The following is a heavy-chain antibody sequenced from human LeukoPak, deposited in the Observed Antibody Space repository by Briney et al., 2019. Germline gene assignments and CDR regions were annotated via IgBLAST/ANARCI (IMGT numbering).Heavy chain of an antibody. V-gene: IGHV1-24*01. CDR2: FDPEDGET. CDR1: GYTLTELS. Sequence: ASVKVSCKVSGYTLTELSTHWVRQAPGKGLEWMGGFDPEDGETIYAQKFQGRVTMTEDTSTDTAYMELSSLRSEDTAVYYCATVASSSWRRSYYYYGMDVWGQGTTVTVSS. J-gene: IGHJ6*02. CDR3: ATVASSSWRRSYYYYGMDV. D-gene: IGHD6-13*01.